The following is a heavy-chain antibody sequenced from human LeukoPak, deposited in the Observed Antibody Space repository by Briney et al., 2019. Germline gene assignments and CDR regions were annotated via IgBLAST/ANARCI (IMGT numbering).Heavy chain of an antibody. D-gene: IGHD6-13*01. CDR1: GFTFSSYA. J-gene: IGHJ6*03. CDR2: INWNGGST. Sequence: PGGSLRLSCAASGFTFSSYAMSWVRQAPGKGLEWVSGINWNGGSTGYADSVKGRFTISRDNAKNSLYLQMNSLRAEDTALYYCARERGINLGAAADSTAYYYYYYMDVWGKGTTVTVSS. V-gene: IGHV3-20*04. CDR3: ARERGINLGAAADSTAYYYYYYMDV.